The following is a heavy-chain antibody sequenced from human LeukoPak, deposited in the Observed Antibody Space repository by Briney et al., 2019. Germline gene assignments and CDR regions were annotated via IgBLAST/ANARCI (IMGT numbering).Heavy chain of an antibody. CDR3: ARGIPLYYDILTGYYWGWYFDL. J-gene: IGHJ2*01. CDR2: IKQDGSEK. Sequence: GGSLRLSCAASGFTFSSYWMSWVRQAPGKGLEWVANIKQDGSEKYYVDSVKGRFTISRDNAKNSLYLQMNSLRAEDTAVYYCARGIPLYYDILTGYYWGWYFDLWGRGTLVTVSS. D-gene: IGHD3-9*01. V-gene: IGHV3-7*01. CDR1: GFTFSSYW.